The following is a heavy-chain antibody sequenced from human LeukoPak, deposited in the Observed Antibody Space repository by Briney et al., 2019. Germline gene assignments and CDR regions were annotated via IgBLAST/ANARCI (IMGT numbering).Heavy chain of an antibody. D-gene: IGHD5-12*01. CDR2: ISSSSSTI. J-gene: IGHJ4*02. CDR1: GFTFSSYR. CDR3: ARVGYSGYDQQFDY. V-gene: IGHV3-48*01. Sequence: GGSLRLSCAASGFTFSSYRMNWVRQAPGKGLEWVSYISSSSSTIYYADSVKGRFTISRDNAKNSLYLQMNSLRAEDTAVYYCARVGYSGYDQQFDYWGQGTLVTVSS.